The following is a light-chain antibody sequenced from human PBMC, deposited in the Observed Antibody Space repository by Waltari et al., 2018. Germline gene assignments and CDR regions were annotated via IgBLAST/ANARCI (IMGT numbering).Light chain of an antibody. V-gene: IGKV1-9*01. J-gene: IGKJ2*01. CDR2: AAS. CDR1: QGISRY. CDR3: QQLNNYPYT. Sequence: DIQWTQSPSLLSASVGDRVTVTCRASQGISRYVAWYQQKPGKVPKLLIYAASTLQSGVPSRFSGSGSGTEFTLTISSLQPEDFATYYCQQLNNYPYTFGQGTKLEIK.